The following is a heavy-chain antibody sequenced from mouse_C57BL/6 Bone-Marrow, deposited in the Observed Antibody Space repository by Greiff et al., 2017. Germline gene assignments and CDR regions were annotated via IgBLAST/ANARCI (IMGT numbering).Heavy chain of an antibody. V-gene: IGHV1-50*01. CDR2: IDPSDSYT. J-gene: IGHJ1*03. CDR3: ASNWDRYFYV. Sequence: QVHVKQSGAELVKPGASVKLSCKASGYTFTSYWMQWVKQRPGQGLEWIGEIDPSDSYTNYNQKFKGKATLTVDTSSSPAYMQLSSLTSEDSAVDSCASNWDRYFYVWGTGTTVTVSS. D-gene: IGHD4-1*01. CDR1: GYTFTSYW.